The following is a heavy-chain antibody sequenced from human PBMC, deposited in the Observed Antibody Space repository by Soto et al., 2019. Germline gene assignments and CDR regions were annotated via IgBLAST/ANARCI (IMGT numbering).Heavy chain of an antibody. CDR1: GDTFTSYY. CDR3: ARSSGGNFGIIIEGSNWFDP. CDR2: INPHGGST. V-gene: IGHV1-46*01. D-gene: IGHD3-3*01. J-gene: IGHJ5*02. Sequence: ASVKVSCKAPGDTFTSYYLKWVRQAPGQGLESMGVINPHGGSTKYAQKFQGRITMTRDTSRSTVYMELSSLRSDDTAIYYCARSSGGNFGIIIEGSNWFDPWGQGTLVTVSS.